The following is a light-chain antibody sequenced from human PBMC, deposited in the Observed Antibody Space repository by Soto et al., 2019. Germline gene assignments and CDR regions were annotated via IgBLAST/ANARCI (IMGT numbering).Light chain of an antibody. CDR3: SSYAGSNNFPYV. Sequence: QSVLTQPRSASGSPGQSVTISCTGTSSDVGGYNYVSWYQQHPGKAPKLMIYEVSKRPSGVPDRFSGSKSGNTASLTVSGLQAEEEADYYCSSYAGSNNFPYVFGTGTKVTVL. V-gene: IGLV2-8*01. CDR1: SSDVGGYNY. J-gene: IGLJ1*01. CDR2: EVS.